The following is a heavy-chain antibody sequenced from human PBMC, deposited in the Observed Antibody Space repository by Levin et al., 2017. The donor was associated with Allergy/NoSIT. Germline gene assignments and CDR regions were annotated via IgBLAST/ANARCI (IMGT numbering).Heavy chain of an antibody. CDR2: IYYRGNV. CDR3: ARLFNGCPGDI. Sequence: SQTLSLTCTVSGGSISTSTYHWGWIRQPPGKGPEWIGSIYYRGNVYYSPSLESRVTLFVDTSNNHFSLKLRSVTAADTAMYYCARLFNGCPGDIWGQGTMVTVSS. V-gene: IGHV4-39*02. CDR1: GGSISTSTYH. J-gene: IGHJ3*02. D-gene: IGHD5-24*01.